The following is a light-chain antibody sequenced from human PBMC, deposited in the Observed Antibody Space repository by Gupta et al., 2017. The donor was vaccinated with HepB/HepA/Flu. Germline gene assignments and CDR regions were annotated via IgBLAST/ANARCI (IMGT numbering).Light chain of an antibody. CDR2: ENN. V-gene: IGLV1-51*02. Sequence: QSVLTPPPSLSAAPGQRVTLSCSGSSSNIENNYVSWYQQLPGTAPKLLIVENNQRPSGIPDRSSGSTSDTSATLDITGLQTGDEADYYCGTWDSSLSVVVFGGGTRLTVL. CDR1: SSNIENNY. CDR3: GTWDSSLSVVV. J-gene: IGLJ2*01.